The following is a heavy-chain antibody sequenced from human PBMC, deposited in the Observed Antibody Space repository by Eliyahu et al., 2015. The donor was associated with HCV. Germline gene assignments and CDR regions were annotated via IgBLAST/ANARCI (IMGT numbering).Heavy chain of an antibody. CDR3: ARSAVAGAY. V-gene: IGHV4-61*01. CDR1: GGSVSGNNYY. J-gene: IGHJ4*02. D-gene: IGHD6-19*01. Sequence: QVQLQESGPGLVKPSETLSLTCIVSGGSVSGNNYYWSWIRQPPGKGLEWIGYIHASGSTNYSPSLMSRVTISLDTSKNQISLRLSAVTAADTAVYYCARSAVAGAYWGQGSLVTVSS. CDR2: IHASGST.